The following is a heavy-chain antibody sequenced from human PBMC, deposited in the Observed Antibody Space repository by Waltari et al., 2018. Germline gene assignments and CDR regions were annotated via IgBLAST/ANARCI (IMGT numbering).Heavy chain of an antibody. Sequence: EVQLVQSGAEVKKPGESLKISCKGSGYSFTSYWIGLVRQMPGKGLEWMGIIYPGDSDTRYSPSFQGQVTISADKSISTAYLQWSSLKASDTAMYYCARLMEGHCSGGSCPRAFDIWGQGTMVTVSS. CDR3: ARLMEGHCSGGSCPRAFDI. D-gene: IGHD2-15*01. J-gene: IGHJ3*02. V-gene: IGHV5-51*03. CDR1: GYSFTSYW. CDR2: IYPGDSDT.